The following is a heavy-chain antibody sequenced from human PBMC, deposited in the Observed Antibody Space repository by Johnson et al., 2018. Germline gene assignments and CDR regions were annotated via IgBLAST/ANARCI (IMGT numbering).Heavy chain of an antibody. J-gene: IGHJ6*02. CDR1: GGSFGSNT. CDR3: NFDYGSESYGYGMDV. D-gene: IGHD3-10*01. Sequence: VQLLESGAEMKKPGSSVKVSCKASGGSFGSNTINWVRQVPGQRPDWMEWIIPVSGATNFAQKFQGRVTLTADEPTSTAYMELTSLRYEDTAMYYCNFDYGSESYGYGMDVWGQGTTVTVSS. V-gene: IGHV1-69*01. CDR2: IIPVSGAT.